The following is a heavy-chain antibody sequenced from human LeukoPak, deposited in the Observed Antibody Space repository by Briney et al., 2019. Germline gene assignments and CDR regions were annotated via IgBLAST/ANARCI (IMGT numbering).Heavy chain of an antibody. V-gene: IGHV3-64*01. CDR2: ISSNGGST. CDR3: ARDMLVRGVINRPGAFDI. J-gene: IGHJ3*02. D-gene: IGHD3-10*01. Sequence: GGSLRLSCAASGFTFSSYAMHWVRQAPGKGLEYVSAISSNGGSTYYANSVKGRFTISRDNSKNTLYLQMGSLRAEEMAVYYCARDMLVRGVINRPGAFDIWGQGTMVTVSS. CDR1: GFTFSSYA.